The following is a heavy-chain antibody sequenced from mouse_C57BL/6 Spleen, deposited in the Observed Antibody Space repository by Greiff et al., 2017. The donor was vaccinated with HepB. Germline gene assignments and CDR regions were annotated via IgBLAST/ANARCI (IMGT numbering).Heavy chain of an antibody. CDR1: GYTFTSYW. CDR3: ARGAYYSNYDYFDY. Sequence: QVQLKQPGAELVMPGASVKLSCKASGYTFTSYWMHWVKQRPGQGLEWIGEIDPSDSYTNYNQKFKGKSTLTVDKSSSTAYMQLSSLTSEDSAVYYCARGAYYSNYDYFDYWGQGTTLTVSS. V-gene: IGHV1-69*01. D-gene: IGHD2-5*01. J-gene: IGHJ2*01. CDR2: IDPSDSYT.